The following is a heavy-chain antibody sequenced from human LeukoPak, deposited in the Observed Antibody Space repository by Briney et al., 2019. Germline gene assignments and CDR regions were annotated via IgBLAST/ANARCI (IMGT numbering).Heavy chain of an antibody. D-gene: IGHD6-19*01. CDR1: GFTFSSYA. J-gene: IGHJ4*02. CDR2: IIPIFGTA. V-gene: IGHV1-69*01. Sequence: GGSLRLSCAASGFTFSSYAISWVRQAPGQGLEWMGGIIPIFGTANYAQKFQGRVTITADDSTSTAYMELSSLRSEDTAVYYCARGSRVAGTISPFDYWGQGALVTVSS. CDR3: ARGSRVAGTISPFDY.